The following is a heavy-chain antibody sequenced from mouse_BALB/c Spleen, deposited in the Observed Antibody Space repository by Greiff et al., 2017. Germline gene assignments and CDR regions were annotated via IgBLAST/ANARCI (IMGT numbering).Heavy chain of an antibody. D-gene: IGHD1-1*01. V-gene: IGHV5-6-4*01. CDR3: TREDTTVANFDY. CDR2: ISSGGSYT. Sequence: EVKLQESGGGLVKPGGSLKLSCAASGFTFSSYTMSWVRQTPEKRLEWVATISSGGSYTYYPDSVKGRFTISRDNAKNTLYLQMSSLKSEDTAMYYCTREDTTVANFDYWGQGTTLTVSS. J-gene: IGHJ2*01. CDR1: GFTFSSYT.